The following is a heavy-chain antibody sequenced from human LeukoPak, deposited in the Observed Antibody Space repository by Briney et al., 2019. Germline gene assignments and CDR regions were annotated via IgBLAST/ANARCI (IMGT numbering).Heavy chain of an antibody. CDR3: ASMVRGVTWYYYYMDV. V-gene: IGHV4-34*01. D-gene: IGHD3-10*01. Sequence: SETLSLTYAVYGGSFSGYYWSWIRQPPGKGLEWIGEINHSGSTNYNPSLKSRVTISVDTSKNQFSLKLSSVTAADTAVYYCASMVRGVTWYYYYMDVWGKGTTVTISS. CDR2: INHSGST. J-gene: IGHJ6*03. CDR1: GGSFSGYY.